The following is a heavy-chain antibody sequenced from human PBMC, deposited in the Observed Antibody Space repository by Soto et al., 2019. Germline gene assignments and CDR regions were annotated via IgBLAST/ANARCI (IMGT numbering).Heavy chain of an antibody. Sequence: EVQLLESGGGFIHPGGSLRLSCAASGFSFSSFAMNWVRQAPGKGLEWVSIISGSADSTFYADSVKGRFTISRDNSKSTLYLQINSLRAEDTAVYYCAKTRGDMIYALSVYGMDVWGQGTTVTVSS. J-gene: IGHJ6*02. CDR1: GFSFSSFA. CDR2: ISGSADST. D-gene: IGHD2-8*01. V-gene: IGHV3-23*01. CDR3: AKTRGDMIYALSVYGMDV.